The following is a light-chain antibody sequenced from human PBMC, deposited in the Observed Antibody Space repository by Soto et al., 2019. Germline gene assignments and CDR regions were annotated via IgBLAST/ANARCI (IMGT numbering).Light chain of an antibody. CDR1: SSDIGGYNY. CDR2: DVN. CDR3: SSYAGTNTLVL. Sequence: QSALTQPASVSGSPGQSITISCTGTSSDIGGYNYVSWFQQHQGKAPKLIIYDVNNRPSGVSNRFSGSKSGTTASLAISGLQAEYDAEYFCSSYAGTNTLVLFGGGTKLTVL. J-gene: IGLJ2*01. V-gene: IGLV2-14*01.